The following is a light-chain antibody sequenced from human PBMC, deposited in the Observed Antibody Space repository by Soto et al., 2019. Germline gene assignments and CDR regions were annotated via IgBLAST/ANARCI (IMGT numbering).Light chain of an antibody. V-gene: IGLV1-40*01. CDR2: GDS. Sequence: QSALTQPPSVSGAPGQRVTISYTGFDSNIGADYGVHWYQQFPGTAPKLLIYGDSYRPSGVSGRFSGSKSGTSASLAITGLQAEDEADYYCQSYDRSLSAYVFGTGTKLTVL. CDR3: QSYDRSLSAYV. CDR1: DSNIGADYG. J-gene: IGLJ1*01.